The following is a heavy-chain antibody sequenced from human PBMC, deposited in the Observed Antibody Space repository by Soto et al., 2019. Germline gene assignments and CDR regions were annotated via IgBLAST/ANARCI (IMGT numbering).Heavy chain of an antibody. Sequence: ASVKVSCKASGYIFTAYSMHWVRQAPGQGLEWMGVVNPSGGSTNYAQKFQGRITMTRDTSTSTVYMDLSSLTSEDTAGYYCAREENCSDGICYSEYFQRWGQGTLVTVSS. CDR1: GYIFTAYS. CDR3: AREENCSDGICYSEYFQR. CDR2: VNPSGGST. J-gene: IGHJ1*01. V-gene: IGHV1-46*01. D-gene: IGHD2-15*01.